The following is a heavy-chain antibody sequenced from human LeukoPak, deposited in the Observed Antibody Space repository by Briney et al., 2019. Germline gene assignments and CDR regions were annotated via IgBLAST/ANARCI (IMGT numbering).Heavy chain of an antibody. CDR2: ISSSSSYT. D-gene: IGHD6-13*01. CDR3: ARQNSSSWYHYYYYYYGVDV. V-gene: IGHV3-11*06. Sequence: GALRLSCAASGFTFSDYYMSWIRQAPGKGLEWVSYISSSSSYTNYADSVKGRFTISRDNAKNSLYLQMNSLRAEDTAVYYCARQNSSSWYHYYYYYYGVDVWGKGTTVTVSS. J-gene: IGHJ6*04. CDR1: GFTFSDYY.